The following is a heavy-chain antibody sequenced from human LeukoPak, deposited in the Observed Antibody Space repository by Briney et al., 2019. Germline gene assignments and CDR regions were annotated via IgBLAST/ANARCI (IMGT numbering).Heavy chain of an antibody. Sequence: GGSLRLSCAASGFTFTTYAMSWVRQAPGKGLEWVSGISGSGGNTYYADSVKGRFTISRDNAKNSLYLQTNSLRAEDTAVYYCARELHGSGDYWGQGTLVTVSS. CDR2: ISGSGGNT. CDR3: ARELHGSGDY. D-gene: IGHD3-10*01. V-gene: IGHV3-23*01. J-gene: IGHJ4*02. CDR1: GFTFTTYA.